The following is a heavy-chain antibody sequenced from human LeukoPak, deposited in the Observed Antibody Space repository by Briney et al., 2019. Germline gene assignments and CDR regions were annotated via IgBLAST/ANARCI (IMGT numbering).Heavy chain of an antibody. Sequence: GRSLRLSCAASGFTFDDYAMHWVRQAPGKGLEWVSGISWNSGSIGYADSVKGRFTLSRDNAKNSLYLQMNSLTAEDTAVYYCAKSSGWNYYYYYMDVWGKGTTVIASS. V-gene: IGHV3-9*01. J-gene: IGHJ6*03. D-gene: IGHD6-19*01. CDR1: GFTFDDYA. CDR3: AKSSGWNYYYYYMDV. CDR2: ISWNSGSI.